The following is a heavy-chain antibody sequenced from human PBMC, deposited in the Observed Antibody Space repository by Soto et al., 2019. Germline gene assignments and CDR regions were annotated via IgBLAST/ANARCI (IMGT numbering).Heavy chain of an antibody. J-gene: IGHJ5*02. CDR3: ARGISVVVVASWFDP. CDR1: GGSFSGYY. V-gene: IGHV4-34*01. Sequence: SETLSLTCAVYGGSFSGYYWSWIRQPPGKGLEWIGEINHSGSTNYNPSLKSRVTISVDTSKNQFSLKLSSVTAADTAVYYCARGISVVVVASWFDPWGQGTLVTVSS. CDR2: INHSGST. D-gene: IGHD2-15*01.